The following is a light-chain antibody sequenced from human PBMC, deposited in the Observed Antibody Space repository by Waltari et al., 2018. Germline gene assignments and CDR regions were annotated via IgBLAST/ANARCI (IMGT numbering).Light chain of an antibody. CDR3: QQFNVYPLT. J-gene: IGKJ4*01. V-gene: IGKV1-13*02. Sequence: QLTQFPASLSASIGDRVTITCRASQNIGGDLTWYQQRPGEPPRLLIYDTYTLQGGVPLRFSGGVSGTDYTLTISGLQPQDFATYYCQQFNVYPLTFGGGSKV. CDR1: QNIGGD. CDR2: DTY.